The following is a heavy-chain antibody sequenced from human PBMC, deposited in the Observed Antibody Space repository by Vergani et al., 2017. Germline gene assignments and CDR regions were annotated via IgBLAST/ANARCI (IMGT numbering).Heavy chain of an antibody. CDR2: INHSGST. CDR1: GGSFSGYY. Sequence: QVQLQQWGAGLLKPSETLSLTCAVYGGSFSGYYWSWIRQPPGKGLEWIGEINHSGSTNYNPSLKSRVTISVDTSKNQFSLKLSYVTAADTAVYYCARDSRGSRRCNYYYYMDVWGKGTTVTVSS. D-gene: IGHD2-2*01. CDR3: ARDSRGSRRCNYYYYMDV. J-gene: IGHJ6*03. V-gene: IGHV4-34*01.